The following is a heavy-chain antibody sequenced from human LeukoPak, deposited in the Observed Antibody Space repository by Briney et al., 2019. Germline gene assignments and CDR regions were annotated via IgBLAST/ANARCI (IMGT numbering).Heavy chain of an antibody. Sequence: GGSLRLSCAASGFTFSSYGMHWVRQAPGKGLEWVSVIYSGGSTYYADSVKGRFTISRDNSKNTLYLQMNSLRAEDTAVYYCARDLSDYGGNSGYFDYWGQGTLVTVSS. CDR2: IYSGGST. J-gene: IGHJ4*02. V-gene: IGHV3-53*01. CDR3: ARDLSDYGGNSGYFDY. D-gene: IGHD4-23*01. CDR1: GFTFSSYG.